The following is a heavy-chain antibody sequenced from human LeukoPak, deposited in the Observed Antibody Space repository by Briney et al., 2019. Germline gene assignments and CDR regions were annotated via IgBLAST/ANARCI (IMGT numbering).Heavy chain of an antibody. CDR3: ARPGEMPLQLPDY. D-gene: IGHD1-1*01. Sequence: GESLKISCKGSGYSFTSYWIGWVRQMPGKGLEWMGIIYPGDSDTRYSPSFQGQVTISANKSISTAYLQWSSLKASDTAMYYCARPGEMPLQLPDYWGQGTLVTVSS. CDR2: IYPGDSDT. V-gene: IGHV5-51*01. J-gene: IGHJ4*02. CDR1: GYSFTSYW.